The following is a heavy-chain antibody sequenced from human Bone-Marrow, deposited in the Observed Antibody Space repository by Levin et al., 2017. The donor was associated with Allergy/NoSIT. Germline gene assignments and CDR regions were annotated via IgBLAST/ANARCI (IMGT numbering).Heavy chain of an antibody. V-gene: IGHV1-2*02. D-gene: IGHD6-19*01. J-gene: IGHJ6*02. CDR2: INPKSGGT. CDR3: AREAYSSGWYSGLDV. CDR1: GYTFAANY. Sequence: ASVKVSCKASGYTFAANYIHWVRQAPGQGLEWMAWINPKSGGTNSAQKFQGRVTLTRDTSIGTVYLELSRLTSDDTAVYSCAREAYSSGWYSGLDVWGQGTMVTVSS.